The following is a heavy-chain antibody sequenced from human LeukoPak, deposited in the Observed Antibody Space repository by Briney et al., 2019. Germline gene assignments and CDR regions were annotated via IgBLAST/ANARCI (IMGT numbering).Heavy chain of an antibody. J-gene: IGHJ4*02. CDR1: GFTAGFTFSTSY. Sequence: GGSLRLSCETSGFTAGFTFSTSYMTWVRQAPGMGLEWVAEIGPDGSGPVYVDSVKGRFTISRDNAKNSLYLQMNSLRVEEAAVYYCARDFSWRQFDYWGLGTLVTVSS. V-gene: IGHV3-7*01. CDR3: ARDFSWRQFDY. CDR2: IGPDGSGP.